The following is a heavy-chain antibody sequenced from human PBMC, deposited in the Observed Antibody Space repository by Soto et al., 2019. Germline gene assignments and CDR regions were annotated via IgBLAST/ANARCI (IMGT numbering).Heavy chain of an antibody. D-gene: IGHD5-12*01. CDR2: ISHLEST. J-gene: IGHJ4*02. Sequence: SETLSLTCTVSGASISYGGFSWSWIRQSPGKGLEWIGYISHLESTYFHPSFKSRLTMSIDRTRNQFSLKLSSVTAADMAVYYCARGGGYDSFDYWGQGVLVTVS. V-gene: IGHV4-30-2*06. CDR3: ARGGGYDSFDY. CDR1: GASISYGGFS.